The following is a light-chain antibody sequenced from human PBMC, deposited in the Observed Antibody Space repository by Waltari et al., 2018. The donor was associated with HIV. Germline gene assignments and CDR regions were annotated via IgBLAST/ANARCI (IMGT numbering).Light chain of an antibody. V-gene: IGLV2-11*01. J-gene: IGLJ3*02. CDR3: CSYSGFSTTL. CDR1: SNAVGAYDY. Sequence: QSALTHPRTVSAPPAQSVTISCTRTSNAVGAYDYVSWHQQPPGNAPNFIIHDVTQRPSGVPDRFSGSKSGNTASLTISGLQAEDEADYYCCSYSGFSTTLFGGGTKLTVL. CDR2: DVT.